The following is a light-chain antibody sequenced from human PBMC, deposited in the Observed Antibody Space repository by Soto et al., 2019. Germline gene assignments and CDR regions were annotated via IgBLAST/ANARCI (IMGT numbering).Light chain of an antibody. CDR3: AVWDDSLNGFV. CDR2: SNN. J-gene: IGLJ1*01. CDR1: RSNIGSNS. Sequence: QSVLTQPPSASGIPGQRVTISCSGSRSNIGSNSVNWYQQLPGSAPKLLIFSNNQRPSGVPDRFSGSKSGTSASLAIRGLQSEDEADYFCAVWDDSLNGFVFGSGTKVTVL. V-gene: IGLV1-44*01.